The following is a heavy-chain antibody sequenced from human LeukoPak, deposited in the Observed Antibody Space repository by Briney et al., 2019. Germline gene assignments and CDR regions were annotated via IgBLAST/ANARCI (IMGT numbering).Heavy chain of an antibody. CDR2: IRSEAFGGTT. V-gene: IGHV3-49*04. Sequence: PGGSLGLSCVASGFTFGDYAMGWVRQAPGKGLEWVGFIRSEAFGGTTEYAASVKGRFTISRDDSKSIAYLQMNSLKTEDTAVYYCTRDRYLLHYYWGQGTLVTVSS. CDR3: TRDRYLLHYY. CDR1: GFTFGDYA. D-gene: IGHD3-22*01. J-gene: IGHJ4*02.